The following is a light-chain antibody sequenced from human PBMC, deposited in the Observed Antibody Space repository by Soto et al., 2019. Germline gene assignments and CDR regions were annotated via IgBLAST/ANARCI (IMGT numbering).Light chain of an antibody. J-gene: IGKJ5*01. V-gene: IGKV3-20*01. CDR2: GAS. Sequence: EIVMTQSPATLSVSPGERATLSCRASQSVRSNLAWYQQKPGQAPRLLIYGASSRATGIPDRFSGSGSGTDFTLTISRLEPEDFAVYYCQQYGSSPTFGQGTRLAVK. CDR3: QQYGSSPT. CDR1: QSVRSN.